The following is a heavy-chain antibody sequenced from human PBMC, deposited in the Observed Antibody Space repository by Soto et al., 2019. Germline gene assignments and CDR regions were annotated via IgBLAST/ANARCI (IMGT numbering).Heavy chain of an antibody. CDR3: AREPYYDFWSGYHYVAAHYGMDV. Sequence: GASVKVSCKASGYTFTSYGISWVRQAPGQGLEWMGWISAYNGNTNYAQKLQGRVTMTTDTSTSTAYMELRSLRSDDTAVYYCAREPYYDFWSGYHYVAAHYGMDVWGQGXTVTVSS. V-gene: IGHV1-18*04. J-gene: IGHJ6*02. CDR1: GYTFTSYG. D-gene: IGHD3-3*01. CDR2: ISAYNGNT.